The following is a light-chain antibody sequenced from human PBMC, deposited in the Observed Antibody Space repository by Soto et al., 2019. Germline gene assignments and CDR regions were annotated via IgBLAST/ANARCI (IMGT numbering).Light chain of an antibody. CDR3: QQYYSFPFN. Sequence: VISMTQSPSLLSASTGDRVTISCRMSQDIKNYLAWYQQRPGKAPALLIYSASTLQNGVPSRFSGSWSGTDFTLTISRLQSEDFATYYCQQYYSFPFNFGPGTKVDV. J-gene: IGKJ3*01. CDR2: SAS. V-gene: IGKV1D-8*01. CDR1: QDIKNY.